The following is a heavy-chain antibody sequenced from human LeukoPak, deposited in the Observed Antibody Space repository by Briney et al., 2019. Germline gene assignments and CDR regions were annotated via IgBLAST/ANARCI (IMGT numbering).Heavy chain of an antibody. V-gene: IGHV3-48*03. CDR1: EFTFTSYE. Sequence: GVSLRLSCAASEFTFTSYELNWVRQAPGKGLEWVSYISSSGNTRSYADSVKGRFTISRDNAKNTLFLQVISLRAEDTAVYYCARGPSIAARYDAFDMWGQGTMVTVSS. CDR2: ISSSGNTR. J-gene: IGHJ3*02. CDR3: ARGPSIAARYDAFDM. D-gene: IGHD6-6*01.